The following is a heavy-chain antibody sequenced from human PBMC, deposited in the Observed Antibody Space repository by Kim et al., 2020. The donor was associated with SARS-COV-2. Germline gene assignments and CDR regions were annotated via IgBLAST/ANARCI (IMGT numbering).Heavy chain of an antibody. J-gene: IGHJ4*02. V-gene: IGHV1-3*01. D-gene: IGHD2-15*01. CDR3: LGGYYFDY. CDR2: GDGYT. Sequence: GDGYTKYSEKFQDRVTFTRDTSASTAYMELRSLRSEDSAVFYCLGGYYFDYWGQGTLVTVSS.